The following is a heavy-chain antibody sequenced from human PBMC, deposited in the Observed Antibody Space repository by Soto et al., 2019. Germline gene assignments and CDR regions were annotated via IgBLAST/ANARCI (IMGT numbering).Heavy chain of an antibody. CDR3: ASKDLERYDAFDI. Sequence: GASVKVSCKASGYTLTSYGISWVRQAPGQGLEWMGWISAYNGNTNYAQKLQGRVTMTTDTSTSTAYMELRSMRSDDTAVYYCASKDLERYDAFDIWGQVTMVTVSS. CDR1: GYTLTSYG. J-gene: IGHJ3*02. V-gene: IGHV1-18*01. CDR2: ISAYNGNT. D-gene: IGHD1-1*01.